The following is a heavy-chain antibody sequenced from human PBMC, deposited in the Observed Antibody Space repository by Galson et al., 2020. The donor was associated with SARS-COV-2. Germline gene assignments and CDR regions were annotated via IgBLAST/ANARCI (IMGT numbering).Heavy chain of an antibody. CDR1: GFTFSSYA. J-gene: IGHJ6*03. CDR3: AAGLYYYYYYMDV. Sequence: GESLQISCAASGFTFSSYAMHWVRQAPGKGLEWVAVISYDGSNKYYADSVKGRFTISRDNSKNTLYLQMNSLRAEDTAVYYAAAGLYYYYYYMDVWGKGTTVTISS. D-gene: IGHD6-13*01. V-gene: IGHV3-30*04. CDR2: ISYDGSNK.